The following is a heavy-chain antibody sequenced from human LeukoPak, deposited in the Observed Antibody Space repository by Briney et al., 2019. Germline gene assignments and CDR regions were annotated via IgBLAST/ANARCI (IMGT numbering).Heavy chain of an antibody. CDR2: IKEDGSEK. Sequence: PGGSLRLSCAASGFTFNTYWMSWVRQAPGKGLEWVANIKEDGSEKYYVDSVKGRFTISRDNAKNSLFLQMNSLRAEDTAIYYCVSAIRGSPIDYWGQGTLVSVPS. D-gene: IGHD3-10*01. CDR1: GFTFNTYW. J-gene: IGHJ4*02. V-gene: IGHV3-7*01. CDR3: VSAIRGSPIDY.